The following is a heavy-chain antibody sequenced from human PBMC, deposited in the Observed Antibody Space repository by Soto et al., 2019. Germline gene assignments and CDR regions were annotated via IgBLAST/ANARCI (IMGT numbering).Heavy chain of an antibody. Sequence: GSLRLSCAASGVTVSGNYMSWVRQAPGKGLEWVSVIYSGGSTYYADSVKGRFIISRDDSKNTLFLQMNYLRAEDTAVYYCATAKLLLPWLFDYWGQGTLVTVSS. J-gene: IGHJ4*02. V-gene: IGHV3-66*01. CDR3: ATAKLLLPWLFDY. CDR1: GVTVSGNY. D-gene: IGHD2-15*01. CDR2: IYSGGST.